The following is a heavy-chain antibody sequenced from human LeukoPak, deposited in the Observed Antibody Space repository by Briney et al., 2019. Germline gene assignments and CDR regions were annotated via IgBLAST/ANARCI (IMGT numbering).Heavy chain of an antibody. CDR2: MNPNSGNP. Sequence: ASVKVSCKASGYTFTSYDINWVRQATGQGLEWMGWMNPNSGNPGYAQKFQGRVTMTRNTSISTAYMELSSLRSEDTAVYYCAVEDDYGDYGVQGAFDIWGQGTMVTVSS. CDR1: GYTFTSYD. J-gene: IGHJ3*02. D-gene: IGHD4-17*01. V-gene: IGHV1-8*01. CDR3: AVEDDYGDYGVQGAFDI.